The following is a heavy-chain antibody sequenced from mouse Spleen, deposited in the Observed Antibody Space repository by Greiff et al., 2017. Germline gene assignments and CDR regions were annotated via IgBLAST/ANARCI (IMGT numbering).Heavy chain of an antibody. J-gene: IGHJ1*01. CDR3: AREGDYYDGSYWYFDV. V-gene: IGHV5-16*01. CDR1: GFTFSDYY. Sequence: EVMLVESEGGLVQPGSSMKLSCTASGFTFSDYYMAWVRQVPEKGLEWVANINYDGSSTYYLDSLKSRFIISRDNAKNILYLQMSSLKSEDTATYYCAREGDYYDGSYWYFDVWGAGTTVTVSS. D-gene: IGHD1-1*01. CDR2: INYDGSST.